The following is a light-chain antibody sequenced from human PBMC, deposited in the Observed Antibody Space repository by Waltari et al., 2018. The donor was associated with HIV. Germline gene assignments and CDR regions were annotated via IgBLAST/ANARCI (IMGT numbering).Light chain of an antibody. CDR2: YDS. CDR3: QVWDSSSDHVL. Sequence: SSVLPQPPPVSVAPGKTARITCGGTNIERTTVPWYQQKPGQAPALVIYYDSDRPSGIPERFSGSNSGDTATLTISRVGDGDEADYYCQVWDSSSDHVLFGGGTKLTVL. V-gene: IGLV3-21*04. CDR1: NIERTT. J-gene: IGLJ3*02.